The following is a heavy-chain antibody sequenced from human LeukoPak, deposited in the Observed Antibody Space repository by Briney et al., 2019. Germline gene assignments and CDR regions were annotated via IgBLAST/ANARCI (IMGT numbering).Heavy chain of an antibody. CDR2: ISTSNSYI. CDR1: GFTFSSYP. V-gene: IGHV3-21*01. J-gene: IGHJ5*02. Sequence: GGSLRLSCAASGFTFSSYPMNWVRQAPGKGLEWVSSISTSNSYIYYADSVKGRFTISRDNAKNSLYLQMNSLRADDTAVYFCAKGDKMLTWRRTYNRFDPWGQGTLVTVSS. D-gene: IGHD3-16*01. CDR3: AKGDKMLTWRRTYNRFDP.